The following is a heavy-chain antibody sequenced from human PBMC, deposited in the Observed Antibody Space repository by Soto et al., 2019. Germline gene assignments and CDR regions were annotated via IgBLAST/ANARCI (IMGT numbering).Heavy chain of an antibody. Sequence: ESGGGLVKPGGSLRLSCAASGFTFSSYSMNWVSQAPGKGLEWVSSISSSSSYIYYADSVKGRFTISRDNAKNSLYLQMNSLRAEDTAVYYCAREKYDSSGYYWIWGQGTLVTVSS. J-gene: IGHJ4*02. D-gene: IGHD3-22*01. CDR3: AREKYDSSGYYWI. CDR1: GFTFSSYS. CDR2: ISSSSSYI. V-gene: IGHV3-21*01.